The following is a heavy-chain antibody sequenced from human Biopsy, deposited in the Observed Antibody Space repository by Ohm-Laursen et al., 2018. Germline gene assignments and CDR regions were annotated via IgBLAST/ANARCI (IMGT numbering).Heavy chain of an antibody. D-gene: IGHD3-9*01. V-gene: IGHV1-69*06. CDR2: NIPILGTG. Sequence: SVKVSCKAPGGTFSNYGVNWVRQAPGQGLEWLGGNIPILGTGNYPQKFQDRVTVAADTSTSTATMELRSLRSDDTAVYYCATKLTGYFHHWGQGTLVIVSS. CDR3: ATKLTGYFHH. CDR1: GGTFSNYG. J-gene: IGHJ1*01.